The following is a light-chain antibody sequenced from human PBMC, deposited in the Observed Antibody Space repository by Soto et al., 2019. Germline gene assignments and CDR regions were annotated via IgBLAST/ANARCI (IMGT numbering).Light chain of an antibody. V-gene: IGLV2-8*01. CDR2: EVN. J-gene: IGLJ1*01. CDR3: SSYTSSSTPYV. CDR1: SSDVGTYNY. Sequence: QSVLTQPPSASGSPGQSVTISCTGTSSDVGTYNYVSWYQQHPGKAPKLMIYEVNERPAGVPDRFSGSKSGIMASLTVSGLQAEDEADYYCSSYTSSSTPYVFGAGTKSPS.